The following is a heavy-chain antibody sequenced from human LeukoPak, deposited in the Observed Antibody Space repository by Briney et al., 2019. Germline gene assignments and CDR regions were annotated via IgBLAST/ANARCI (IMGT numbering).Heavy chain of an antibody. V-gene: IGHV3-30-3*01. CDR1: GFTFSSYA. CDR2: ISYDGSNK. CDR3: ARDAYYDFWSGSLRYYFDY. J-gene: IGHJ4*02. D-gene: IGHD3-3*01. Sequence: GRSLRLSCAASGFTFSSYAMHWVRQVPGKGLEWVAVISYDGSNKYYADSVKGRFTISRDNSKNTLYLQMNSLRAEDTAVYYCARDAYYDFWSGSLRYYFDYWGQGTLVTVSS.